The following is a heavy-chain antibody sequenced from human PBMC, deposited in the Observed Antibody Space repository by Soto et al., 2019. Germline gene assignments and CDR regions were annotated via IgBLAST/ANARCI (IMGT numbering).Heavy chain of an antibody. CDR1: GFTVSSNY. Sequence: EVQLVESGGGLIQPGGSLRLSCAASGFTVSSNYMSWVRQAPGKGLEWVSVTYSGGTTYYADSVKGRFTISRDNSKNTLYLQMNSLRAEDTAVYYCARGSHYSNLDYWGQGTLVTVSS. D-gene: IGHD4-4*01. V-gene: IGHV3-53*01. J-gene: IGHJ4*02. CDR3: ARGSHYSNLDY. CDR2: TYSGGTT.